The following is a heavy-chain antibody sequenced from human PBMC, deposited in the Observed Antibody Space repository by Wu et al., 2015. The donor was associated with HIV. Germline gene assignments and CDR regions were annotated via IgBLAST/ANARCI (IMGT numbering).Heavy chain of an antibody. D-gene: IGHD5-12*01. V-gene: IGHV1-69*05. Sequence: QAQLVQSGAEVKKPESSVKVTCKASGDGFTSYAVSWVRQAPGEGLEWMGGINPLFGTVKPVEKFQDRVTFSTDEFKTTVYMELRSLRSEDSAVYYCARNTDSVATSLYSLGVWGQGTTITVSS. J-gene: IGHJ6*02. CDR2: INPLFGTV. CDR1: GDGFTSYA. CDR3: ARNTDSVATSLYSLGV.